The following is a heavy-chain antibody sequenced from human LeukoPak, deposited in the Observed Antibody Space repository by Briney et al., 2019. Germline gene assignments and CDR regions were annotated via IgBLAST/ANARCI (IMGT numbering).Heavy chain of an antibody. CDR1: GGSFSGYY. D-gene: IGHD1-26*01. CDR2: INHSGST. Sequence: SETLSLTCAVYGGSFSGYYWSWIRQPPGKGLEWIGEINHSGSTNYNPSLKSRVTISVDTSKNQFSLKLSSVTAADTAVYYCPSKWTYYYYMDVWGKGTTVTVSS. J-gene: IGHJ6*03. CDR3: PSKWTYYYYMDV. V-gene: IGHV4-34*01.